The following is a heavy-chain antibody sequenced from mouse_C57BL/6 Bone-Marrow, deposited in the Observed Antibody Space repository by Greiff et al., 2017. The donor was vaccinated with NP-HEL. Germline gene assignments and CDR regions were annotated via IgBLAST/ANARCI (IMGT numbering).Heavy chain of an antibody. V-gene: IGHV2-2*01. CDR3: ARNWGSLGFSFDY. CDR2: IWSGGST. CDR1: GFSLTSYG. J-gene: IGHJ2*01. Sequence: QVQLQQSGPGLVQPSQSLSITCTVSGFSLTSYGVHWVRQSPGKGLEWLGVIWSGGSTDYNAAFISRLSISKDNSKSQVFFKMNSLQADDTAIYYCARNWGSLGFSFDYWGQGTTLTVSS. D-gene: IGHD4-1*01.